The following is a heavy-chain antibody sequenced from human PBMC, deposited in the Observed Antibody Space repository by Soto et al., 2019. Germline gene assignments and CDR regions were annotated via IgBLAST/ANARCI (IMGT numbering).Heavy chain of an antibody. J-gene: IGHJ5*02. V-gene: IGHV4-59*08. CDR3: ARSRSMTTVRSGWFDP. CDR1: GGSISSYY. CDR2: IYYSGST. Sequence: SETLSLTCTVSGGSISSYYWSWIRQPPGKGLEWIGYIYYSGSTNYNPSLKSRVIISVDTSKNQFSLKLSSVTAADTAVYFCARSRSMTTVRSGWFDPWGQGTLVTVSS. D-gene: IGHD4-17*01.